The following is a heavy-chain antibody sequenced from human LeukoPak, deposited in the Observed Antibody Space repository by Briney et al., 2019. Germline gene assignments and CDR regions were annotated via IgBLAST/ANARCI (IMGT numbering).Heavy chain of an antibody. D-gene: IGHD6-25*01. CDR2: ISGSGSST. CDR1: GFTSSTYA. J-gene: IGHJ4*02. V-gene: IGHV3-23*01. Sequence: VGSLRLSCAASGFTSSTYAMSWVRQAPGKGLKWVSTISGSGSSTYFADSVEGRITISRDNSKNTMDLQKNSLRAEGTGVYYCANSQDDLSGGYFYWGQGTLVTVPS. CDR3: ANSQDDLSGGYFY.